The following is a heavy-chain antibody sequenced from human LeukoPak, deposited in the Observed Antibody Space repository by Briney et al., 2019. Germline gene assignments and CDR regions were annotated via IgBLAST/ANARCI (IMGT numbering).Heavy chain of an antibody. CDR3: ARWDSSGYEAFDI. Sequence: SVKVSCKASGGTFSSYATSWVRQAPGQGLEWMGGIIPIFGTANYAQKFQGRVTITADESTSTAYMELSSLRSEDTAVYYCARWDSSGYEAFDIWGQGTMVTVSS. CDR1: GGTFSSYA. J-gene: IGHJ3*02. V-gene: IGHV1-69*01. CDR2: IIPIFGTA. D-gene: IGHD3-22*01.